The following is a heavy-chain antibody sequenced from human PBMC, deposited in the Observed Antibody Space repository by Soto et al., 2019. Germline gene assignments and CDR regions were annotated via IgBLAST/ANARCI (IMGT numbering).Heavy chain of an antibody. Sequence: PGESLKISCKGSGYSFTSYWIGWVRQMPGKGLEWMGIIYPGDSDTRYSPSFQGQVTISADKSISTAYLQWSSLKASDTAMYYCARPYDSSGYYYGVDYWGQGTLVTVSS. J-gene: IGHJ4*02. CDR2: IYPGDSDT. CDR3: ARPYDSSGYYYGVDY. D-gene: IGHD3-22*01. V-gene: IGHV5-51*01. CDR1: GYSFTSYW.